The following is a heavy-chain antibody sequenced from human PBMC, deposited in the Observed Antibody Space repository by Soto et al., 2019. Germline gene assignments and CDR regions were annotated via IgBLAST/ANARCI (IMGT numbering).Heavy chain of an antibody. CDR2: ISSSSSTI. J-gene: IGHJ4*02. CDR1: GFTFSSYN. D-gene: IGHD6-19*01. Sequence: GGSLRLSCAASGFTFSSYNMNWVRQAPGKGLEWVSYISSSSSTIYYADSVKGRFTISRDNAKNSLYLQMNSLRAEDTAVYYCARAYSSGWYYFDYWGQGTLVTVSS. CDR3: ARAYSSGWYYFDY. V-gene: IGHV3-48*01.